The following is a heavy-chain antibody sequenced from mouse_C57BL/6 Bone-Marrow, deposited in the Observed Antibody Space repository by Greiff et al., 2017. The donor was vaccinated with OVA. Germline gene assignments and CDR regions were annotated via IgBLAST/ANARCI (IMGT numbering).Heavy chain of an antibody. CDR3: ARGITTVVAIDY. V-gene: IGHV1-39*01. CDR2: INPNYVTT. J-gene: IGHJ2*01. D-gene: IGHD1-1*01. Sequence: NSLDWIVLINPNYVTTSYNQKFKGKATLTVDQSSSTAYMQLNSLTSEDSAVYYCARGITTVVAIDYWGQGTTLTVSS.